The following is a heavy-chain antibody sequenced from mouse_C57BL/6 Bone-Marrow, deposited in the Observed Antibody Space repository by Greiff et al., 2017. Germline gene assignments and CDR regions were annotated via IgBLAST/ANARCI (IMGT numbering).Heavy chain of an antibody. D-gene: IGHD2-4*01. CDR3: ARDGGLPAWFAY. Sequence: EVNVVESGRGLVKPGGSLKLSCAASGFTFSSYAMSWVRQTPEKRLEWVATISDGGSSTYYPDNVKGRFTISRDNAKNNLYLQRSHLKSEDTAMCDCARDGGLPAWFAYWGQGTLVTVSA. CDR1: GFTFSSYA. J-gene: IGHJ3*01. CDR2: ISDGGSST. V-gene: IGHV5-4*01.